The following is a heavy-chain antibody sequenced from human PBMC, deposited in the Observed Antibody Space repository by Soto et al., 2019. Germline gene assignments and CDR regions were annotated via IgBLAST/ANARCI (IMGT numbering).Heavy chain of an antibody. CDR2: IYSDGSGT. Sequence: GGSLRLSCAASGFAFSSYWMHWVRQAPGKGLVWVSRIYSDGSGTTYADSVKGRFTISRDNAKSMLYLHMNSLRAEDTAVYYCATLNSFGSDYWGQGTLVTVSS. CDR3: ATLNSFGSDY. D-gene: IGHD5-18*01. CDR1: GFAFSSYW. J-gene: IGHJ4*02. V-gene: IGHV3-74*01.